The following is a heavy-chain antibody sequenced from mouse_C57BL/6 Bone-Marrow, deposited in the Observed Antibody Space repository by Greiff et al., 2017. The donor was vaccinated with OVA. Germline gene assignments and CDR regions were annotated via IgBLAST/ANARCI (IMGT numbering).Heavy chain of an antibody. D-gene: IGHD2-5*01. CDR1: GFTFSSYG. Sequence: EVQGVESGGDLVKPGGSLKLSCAASGFTFSSYGMSWVRQTPDKRLEWVATISSGGSYTYYPDSVKGRFTISRDNAKNTLYLQMSSLKSEDTAMYYWAREGDSNYIPYYFDYWGQGTTLTVSS. V-gene: IGHV5-6*01. CDR2: ISSGGSYT. CDR3: AREGDSNYIPYYFDY. J-gene: IGHJ2*01.